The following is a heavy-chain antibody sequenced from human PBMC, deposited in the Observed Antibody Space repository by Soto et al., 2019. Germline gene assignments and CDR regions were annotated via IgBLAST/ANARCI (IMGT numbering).Heavy chain of an antibody. CDR3: AIGRYFDCAFDY. CDR2: IYYSGST. D-gene: IGHD3-9*01. J-gene: IGHJ4*02. Sequence: QLQLQESGPGLVKPSETLSLTCTVSGGSVSSSGYYWGWIRQPPGKGLEWIGSIYYSGSTYYNPCLKRRVTISVDTSKNQFSLKLSSVAAADTAVYYCAIGRYFDCAFDYWGQGTLVTVSS. V-gene: IGHV4-39*01. CDR1: GGSVSSSGYY.